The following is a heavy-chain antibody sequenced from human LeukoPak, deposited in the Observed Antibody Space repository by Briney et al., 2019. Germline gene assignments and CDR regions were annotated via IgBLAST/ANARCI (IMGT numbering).Heavy chain of an antibody. CDR2: IYPRGST. J-gene: IGHJ4*02. CDR1: GGSISSGSYS. D-gene: IGHD6-13*01. V-gene: IGHV4-30-2*02. Sequence: PSETLSLTCAVSGGSISSGSYSWSWIRQPPGKGLAWIGYIYPRGSTYYNPSLKSRVTISVDTSKNQFSLKLSSVTAADTAVYYCARGPDYSSSWYGYWGQGTLVTVSS. CDR3: ARGPDYSSSWYGY.